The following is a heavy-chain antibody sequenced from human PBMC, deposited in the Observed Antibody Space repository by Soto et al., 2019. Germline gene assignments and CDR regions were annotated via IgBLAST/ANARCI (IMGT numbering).Heavy chain of an antibody. Sequence: PGGSLRLSCAASGFTFSSYGMHWVRQAPGKGLEWVAVISYDGSNKYYADSVKGRFTISRDNSKNTLYLQMNSLRAEDTAVYYCATDKDYGRGWFGPWGQGTLVTVSS. D-gene: IGHD4-17*01. J-gene: IGHJ5*02. CDR1: GFTFSSYG. V-gene: IGHV3-30*03. CDR3: ATDKDYGRGWFGP. CDR2: ISYDGSNK.